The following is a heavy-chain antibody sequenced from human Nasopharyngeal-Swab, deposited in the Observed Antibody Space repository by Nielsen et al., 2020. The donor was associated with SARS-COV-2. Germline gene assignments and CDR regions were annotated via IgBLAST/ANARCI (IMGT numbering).Heavy chain of an antibody. D-gene: IGHD6-13*01. V-gene: IGHV4-39*01. CDR3: AGVQSSSSWYVFWDY. CDR2: IYYSGST. J-gene: IGHJ4*02. CDR1: GGSFSGYY. Sequence: SETLSLTCAVYGGSFSGYYWGWIRQPPGKGLEWIGSIYYSGSTYYNPSLKSRVTISVDTSKNQFSLKLSSVTAADTAVYYCAGVQSSSSWYVFWDYWGQGTLVTVSS.